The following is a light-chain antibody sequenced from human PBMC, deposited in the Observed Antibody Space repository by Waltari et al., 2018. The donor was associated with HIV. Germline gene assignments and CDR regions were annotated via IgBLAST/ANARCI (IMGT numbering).Light chain of an antibody. V-gene: IGKV3-11*01. J-gene: IGKJ4*01. CDR2: DAS. Sequence: IVLTRSPATLSWSPGERATISCRASQSVSSYLAWYQQKPGQAPRLLIYDASNRATGIPARFTGSGSGTDFTLTISSLEPEDFAVYYCQQRSNWPPGRLTFGGGTKVEIK. CDR3: QQRSNWPPGRLT. CDR1: QSVSSY.